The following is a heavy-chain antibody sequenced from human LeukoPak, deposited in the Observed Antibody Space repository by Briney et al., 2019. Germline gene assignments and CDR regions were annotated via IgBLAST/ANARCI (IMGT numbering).Heavy chain of an antibody. CDR1: GGSISSYY. D-gene: IGHD2-15*01. J-gene: IGHJ4*02. V-gene: IGHV4-59*01. CDR2: IYYSGST. CDR3: ARVKVYCSGGSCYLPLDY. Sequence: KPSETLSLTCTVSGGSISSYYWSWIRQPPGKGLEWIGYIYYSGSTNYNPSLKSRVTISVDTSKNQFSLKLSSVTAADTAVYYCARVKVYCSGGSCYLPLDYWGQGALVTVSS.